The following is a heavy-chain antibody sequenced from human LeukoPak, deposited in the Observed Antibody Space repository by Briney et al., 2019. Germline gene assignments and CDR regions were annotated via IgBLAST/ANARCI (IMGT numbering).Heavy chain of an antibody. D-gene: IGHD6-13*01. Sequence: PSETLSPTCTVSGGSIGSYYWSWIRQPPGKGLEWIGYIYASGSTNYNPSLKSRVTISVDTSKNQFSLKVSSVTAADTAVYYCARGRHSGTYSYYYMDVWGRGTTVTVSS. V-gene: IGHV4-4*09. CDR3: ARGRHSGTYSYYYMDV. CDR2: IYASGST. CDR1: GGSIGSYY. J-gene: IGHJ6*03.